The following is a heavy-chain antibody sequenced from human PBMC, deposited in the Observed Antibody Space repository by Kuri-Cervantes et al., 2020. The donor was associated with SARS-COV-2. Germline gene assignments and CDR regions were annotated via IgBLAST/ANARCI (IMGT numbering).Heavy chain of an antibody. CDR3: VRDGDHWNFDY. V-gene: IGHV3-48*03. Sequence: GESLKISCAASGFTFSIYEMNWVRQAPGKGLEWVSCISSSGSSIYYADSVKGRFTISRDNAKNMLFLQMNSLRAEDTAVYYCVRDGDHWNFDYWGQGTLVAVSS. D-gene: IGHD1-1*01. J-gene: IGHJ4*02. CDR1: GFTFSIYE. CDR2: ISSSGSSI.